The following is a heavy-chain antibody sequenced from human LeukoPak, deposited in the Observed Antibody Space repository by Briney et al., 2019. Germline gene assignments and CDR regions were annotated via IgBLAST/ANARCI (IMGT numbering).Heavy chain of an antibody. CDR2: INHSGST. CDR3: ARGVYPDC. J-gene: IGHJ4*02. CDR1: GGSFSGYY. D-gene: IGHD1-20*01. V-gene: IGHV4-34*01. Sequence: SETLSLTCAVYGGSFSGYYWSWIRQPPGKGLEWIGEINHSGSTNYNPSLKSRVTISVDTSKNQFSLKLSSVTAADTAVYYCARGVYPDCWGQGTLVTVSS.